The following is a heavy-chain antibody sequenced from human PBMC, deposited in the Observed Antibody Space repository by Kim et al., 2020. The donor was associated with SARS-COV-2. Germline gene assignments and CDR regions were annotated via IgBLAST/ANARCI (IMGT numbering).Heavy chain of an antibody. D-gene: IGHD6-6*01. V-gene: IGHV1-58*01. CDR3: AAGLVYYGMDV. Sequence: NYAQKFQERVTIPRDMSTSTAYSELSSLRSEDTAVYYCAAGLVYYGMDVWGQGTTVTVSS. J-gene: IGHJ6*02.